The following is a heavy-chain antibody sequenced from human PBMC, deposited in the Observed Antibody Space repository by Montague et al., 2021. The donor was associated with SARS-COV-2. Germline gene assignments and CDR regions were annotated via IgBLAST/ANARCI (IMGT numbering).Heavy chain of an antibody. CDR3: ARGPCITMIVVVITDRWCDP. CDR1: GGSFSGYY. CDR2: INHSGST. D-gene: IGHD3-22*01. V-gene: IGHV4-34*01. J-gene: IGHJ5*02. Sequence: SETLSLTCAVYGGSFSGYYWSWIRQPPGKGLEWIGEINHSGSTNYNPSLKSRVTISVDTSKNQFSLKLSSVTAADTAVYYCARGPCITMIVVVITDRWCDPWGQGTLVTVSS.